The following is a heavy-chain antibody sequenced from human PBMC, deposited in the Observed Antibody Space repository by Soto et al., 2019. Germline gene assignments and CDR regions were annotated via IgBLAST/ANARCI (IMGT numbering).Heavy chain of an antibody. CDR3: ARDHQDYGDYGGDYFDY. CDR1: GGSIGSGGYY. V-gene: IGHV4-31*03. D-gene: IGHD4-17*01. Sequence: QVQLQESGPGLVKPSQTLSLTCTVSGGSIGSGGYYWSWIRQHPGKGLEWIGYIYYSGSTYYNPSLKSRVTISVDTSKNQFSLKLSSGTAADTAVYYCARDHQDYGDYGGDYFDYWGQGTLVTVSS. CDR2: IYYSGST. J-gene: IGHJ4*02.